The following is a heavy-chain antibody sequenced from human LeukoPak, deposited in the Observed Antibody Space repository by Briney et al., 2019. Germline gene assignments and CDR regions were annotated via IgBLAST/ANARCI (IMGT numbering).Heavy chain of an antibody. CDR3: ARGIRMVRAVIRRFRFDY. V-gene: IGHV4-59*01. J-gene: IGHJ4*02. CDR1: GRSIDNYY. D-gene: IGHD3-10*01. Sequence: PSETLSLTWTVSGRSIDNYYWSWIRQPPGKGLEWIGCIYYSGSTNYNPSLESRVTVSVFTSTTQFSLKLSSVTAADTAMYYCARGIRMVRAVIRRFRFDYWGQGTLVTVSS. CDR2: IYYSGST.